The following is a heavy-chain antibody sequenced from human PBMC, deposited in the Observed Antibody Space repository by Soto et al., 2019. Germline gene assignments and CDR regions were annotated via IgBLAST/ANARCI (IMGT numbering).Heavy chain of an antibody. CDR2: IIPIPDIT. V-gene: IGHV1-69*08. CDR1: GGTFSTYI. J-gene: IGHJ3*01. D-gene: IGHD3-3*01. CDR3: ARDRITTRGDAFDL. Sequence: QVQLVQSGAEVRKPGSSVKVSCKAPGGTFSTYIISWVRQAPGQGLEWMGRIIPIPDITNYAQKFQGRVTVTAERPTSTAYMELTSLKSEDTAVYYCARDRITTRGDAFDLWGQGTMVTVSS.